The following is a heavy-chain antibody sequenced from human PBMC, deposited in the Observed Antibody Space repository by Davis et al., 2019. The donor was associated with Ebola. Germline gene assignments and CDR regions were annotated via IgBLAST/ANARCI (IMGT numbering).Heavy chain of an antibody. J-gene: IGHJ6*02. CDR1: GGSISSYY. CDR3: ARAPYYYYGMDV. Sequence: PSETLSLTCTVSGGSISSYYWSWIRQPPGKGLEWIGEINHGGYTNYNPSLKSRVTISVDTSKNLFSLKLSSVTAADTAVYYCARAPYYYYGMDVWGQGTTVTVSS. CDR2: INHGGYT. V-gene: IGHV4-34*01.